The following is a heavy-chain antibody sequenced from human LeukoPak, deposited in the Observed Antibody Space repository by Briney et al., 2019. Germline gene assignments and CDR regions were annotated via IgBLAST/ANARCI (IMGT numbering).Heavy chain of an antibody. CDR1: GFTFDDYA. CDR3: ARDGSFGMDV. CDR2: ISFDGSSQ. J-gene: IGHJ6*02. V-gene: IGHV3-30-3*01. Sequence: PGRSLRLSCAASGFTFDDYAMHWVRQAPGKGLEWVAVISFDGSSQYNADSVKGRFTVSRDNSKNTVYVQMNNLRGEDTAVYYCARDGSFGMDVWGQGTTVTVSS. D-gene: IGHD3-16*02.